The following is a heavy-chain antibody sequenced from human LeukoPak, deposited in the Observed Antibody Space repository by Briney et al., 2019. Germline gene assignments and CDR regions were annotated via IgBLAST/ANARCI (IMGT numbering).Heavy chain of an antibody. J-gene: IGHJ3*01. CDR2: ISANNGDT. CDR3: ARKGRGLAFDV. D-gene: IGHD3-10*01. V-gene: IGHV1-18*04. Sequence: GASVKVSCKASGYTFTGYYMHWVRQAPGQGLEYMGWISANNGDTSYPQKVQGRVTMTTDTSTTTAYMELRSLRSDDTAVYYCARKGRGLAFDVWGQGTMVIVSS. CDR1: GYTFTGYY.